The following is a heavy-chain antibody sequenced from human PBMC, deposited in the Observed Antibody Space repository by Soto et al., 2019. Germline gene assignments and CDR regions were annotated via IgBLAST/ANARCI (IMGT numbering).Heavy chain of an antibody. J-gene: IGHJ4*02. CDR3: ARVAY. CDR2: ISSASSET. V-gene: IGHV3-21*04. Sequence: GGSLRLSCKASGVTFSRVSMNWVLQVPGNGLEWVASISSASSETWYADSVKGRFIISRDNAQNSLFLQMNTLRTEDSAIYYCARVAYWGPGTQVT. CDR1: GVTFSRVS.